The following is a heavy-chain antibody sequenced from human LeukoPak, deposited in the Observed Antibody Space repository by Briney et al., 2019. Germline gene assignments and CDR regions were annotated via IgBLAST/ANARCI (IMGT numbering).Heavy chain of an antibody. V-gene: IGHV3-9*03. CDR2: ISWISCSI. CDR3: AKARGYDILTGYSYFDY. CDR1: GFTFDDYA. J-gene: IGHJ4*02. D-gene: IGHD3-9*01. Sequence: PGGALRLSCAASGFTFDDYAMHGVRQAPGKGLEWVSGISWISCSIVCADSVEGRFTISRDNAKNSLYVQMNSLGAEDMALYYCAKARGYDILTGYSYFDYWGQGTLVTVSS.